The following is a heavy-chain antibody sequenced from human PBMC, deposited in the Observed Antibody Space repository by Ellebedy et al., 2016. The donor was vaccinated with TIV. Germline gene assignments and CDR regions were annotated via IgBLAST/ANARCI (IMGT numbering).Heavy chain of an antibody. CDR3: ARDSVLLWFGELTHFDY. D-gene: IGHD3-10*01. V-gene: IGHV1-3*01. CDR1: GYSFTKSP. Sequence: AASVKVSCKASGYSFTKSPMHWLRQAPGQRLEWMGRINAGNGNTKYSQKFQGRVTITRDTSASTAYMELSSLRSEDTAVYYCARDSVLLWFGELTHFDYWGQGTLVIVSS. CDR2: INAGNGNT. J-gene: IGHJ4*02.